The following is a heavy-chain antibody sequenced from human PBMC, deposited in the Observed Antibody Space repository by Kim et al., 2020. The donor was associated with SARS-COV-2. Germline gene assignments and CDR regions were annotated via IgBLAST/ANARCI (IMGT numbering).Heavy chain of an antibody. Sequence: SETLSLTCAVYGGSFSGYYWSWIRQPPGKGLEWIGEINHSGSTNYNPSLKSRVTISVDTSKNQFSLKLSSVTAADTAVYYCARHPNLNSSGWYGEGPEAKNWYFDLWGRGTLVTVSS. V-gene: IGHV4-34*01. CDR3: ARHPNLNSSGWYGEGPEAKNWYFDL. CDR1: GGSFSGYY. J-gene: IGHJ2*01. D-gene: IGHD6-19*01. CDR2: INHSGST.